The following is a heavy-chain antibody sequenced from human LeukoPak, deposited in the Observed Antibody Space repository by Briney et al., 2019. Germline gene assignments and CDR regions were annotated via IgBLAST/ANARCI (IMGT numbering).Heavy chain of an antibody. CDR1: GFTFSSYA. Sequence: GGSLRLSCAASGFTFSSYAMSWVRQAPGKGLEWVSAISGSGGSTYYADSVKGRFTISRDNSKNTLYLQMNSLRAEDTAVYYCAKGPTSTYYYYYYMDVWGKGTTVTVSS. V-gene: IGHV3-23*01. CDR2: ISGSGGST. J-gene: IGHJ6*03. CDR3: AKGPTSTYYYYYYMDV.